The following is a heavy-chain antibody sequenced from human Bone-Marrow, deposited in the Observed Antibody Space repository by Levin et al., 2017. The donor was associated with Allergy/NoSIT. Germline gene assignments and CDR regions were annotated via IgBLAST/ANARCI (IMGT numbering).Heavy chain of an antibody. D-gene: IGHD5-12*01. CDR1: GITFRNYA. Sequence: GGSLRLSCAASGITFRNYAVSWVRQAPGQGLEWVSAMSGSVGSTYYADTVRGRFTISRDNSKNTVDLQMNSLRVEDTAIYYCAKGSGKLLQNALDVWGQGTAVTVSS. CDR2: MSGSVGST. V-gene: IGHV3-23*01. J-gene: IGHJ6*02. CDR3: AKGSGKLLQNALDV.